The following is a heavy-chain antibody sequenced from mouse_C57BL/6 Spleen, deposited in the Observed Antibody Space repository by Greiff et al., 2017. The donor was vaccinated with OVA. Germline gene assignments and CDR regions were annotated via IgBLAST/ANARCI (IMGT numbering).Heavy chain of an antibody. J-gene: IGHJ4*01. D-gene: IGHD2-4*01. V-gene: IGHV1-54*01. CDR1: GYAFTNYL. CDR2: INPGSGGT. Sequence: QVQLQQSGAELVRPGTSVKVSCKASGYAFTNYLIEWVKQRPGQGLEWIGVINPGSGGTNYNEKFQGKATLTADKSSSTAYMQLSSLTSEDSAVYVCARGDYDGGYYAMDYWGQGTSVTVSS. CDR3: ARGDYDGGYYAMDY.